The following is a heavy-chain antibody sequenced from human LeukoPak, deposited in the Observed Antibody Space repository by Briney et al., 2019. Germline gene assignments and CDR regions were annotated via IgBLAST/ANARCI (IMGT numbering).Heavy chain of an antibody. V-gene: IGHV3-30-3*01. CDR2: IFSDGNNR. CDR3: ASPYSGYDGVSLDYY. CDR1: GFIFDNFA. J-gene: IGHJ4*02. D-gene: IGHD5-12*01. Sequence: TGGSLRLSCEASGFIFDNFAMTWGRQAPGKGLEWVAVIFSDGNNRLYADSVKGRFTVSRDNSKNTFYLEMNSLRPEDTAVYYCASPYSGYDGVSLDYYWGQGTLFTVSS.